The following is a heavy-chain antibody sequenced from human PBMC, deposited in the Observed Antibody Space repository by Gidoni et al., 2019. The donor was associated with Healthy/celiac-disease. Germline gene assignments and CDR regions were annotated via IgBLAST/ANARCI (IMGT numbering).Heavy chain of an antibody. CDR2: SSGSGGST. Sequence: GELLESGGGLVQPGGSLIPTCACLGFTFSSYAMRWVRQAPGKGLECISASSGSGGSTYYADSVKGRFTISKDNSKNTLYLQMNSLRAEDTAVYYCAKDPRGLSSGYFDYWGQGTLVTVSS. D-gene: IGHD3-22*01. V-gene: IGHV3-23*01. J-gene: IGHJ4*02. CDR1: GFTFSSYA. CDR3: AKDPRGLSSGYFDY.